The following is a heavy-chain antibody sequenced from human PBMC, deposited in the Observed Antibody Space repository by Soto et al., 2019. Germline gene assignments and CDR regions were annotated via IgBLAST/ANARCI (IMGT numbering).Heavy chain of an antibody. D-gene: IGHD3-16*01. CDR1: CGSVSSGRYY. CDR3: ARLGLAYYYGMDV. Sequence: PSETLSLTCTVSCGSVSSGRYYWSWIRQPPGKGLEWIGDIYYSGSTNYNPSLKSRVTISVDTSKNQFSLKLSSVTAADTAVYYCARLGLAYYYGMDVWGQGTTVTVSS. CDR2: IYYSGST. J-gene: IGHJ6*02. V-gene: IGHV4-61*01.